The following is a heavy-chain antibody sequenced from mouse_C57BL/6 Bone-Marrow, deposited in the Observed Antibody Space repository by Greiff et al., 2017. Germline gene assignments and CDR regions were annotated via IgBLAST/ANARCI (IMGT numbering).Heavy chain of an antibody. J-gene: IGHJ3*01. CDR2: IYPRDGST. Sequence: QVQLKESGPELVKPGASVKLSCKASGYTFTSYDITWVKQRPGQGLEWIGWIYPRDGSTKYNEKFKGKATLTVDTSSSTAYLQLLSLTSEDAAVYCGASGGDYDYAGFAYWGQGTLVTVSA. D-gene: IGHD2-4*01. V-gene: IGHV1-85*01. CDR1: GYTFTSYD. CDR3: ASGGDYDYAGFAY.